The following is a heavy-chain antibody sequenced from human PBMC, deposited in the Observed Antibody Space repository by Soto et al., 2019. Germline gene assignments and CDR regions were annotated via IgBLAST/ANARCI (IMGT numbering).Heavy chain of an antibody. CDR2: IYYSGST. V-gene: IGHV4-31*03. D-gene: IGHD6-13*01. CDR1: GGSISSGGYY. CDR3: ARDSAAAGSGTFDY. J-gene: IGHJ4*02. Sequence: PSETLSLTCTVSGGSISSGGYYWSWIRQHPGKGLEWIGYIYYSGSTYYNPSLKSRVTISVDTSKNQFSLKLSSVTAADTAVYYCARDSAAAGSGTFDYWGQGTLVTVSS.